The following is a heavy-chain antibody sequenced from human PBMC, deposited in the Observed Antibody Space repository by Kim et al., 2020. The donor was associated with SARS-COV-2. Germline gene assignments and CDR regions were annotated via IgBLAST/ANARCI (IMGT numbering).Heavy chain of an antibody. CDR2: MSYDGSNK. CDR1: RFTFSSYA. CDR3: ARGSCSSTNCYMDWFDP. D-gene: IGHD2-2*01. V-gene: IGHV3-30*04. Sequence: GGSLRLSCAAPRFTFSSYAMHWVRQAPGKGLEWVAVMSYDGSNKYYADSVKGRFTISRDNSKNTLFLQMNSLRTEDTAVYYCARGSCSSTNCYMDWFDPWGQGTLVTVSS. J-gene: IGHJ5*02.